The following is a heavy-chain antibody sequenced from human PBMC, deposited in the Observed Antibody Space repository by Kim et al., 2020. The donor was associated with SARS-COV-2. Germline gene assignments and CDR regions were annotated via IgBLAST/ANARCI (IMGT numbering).Heavy chain of an antibody. Sequence: GGSLRLSCSASGFTFSSYAMHWVRQAPGKGLEYVSAISSNGGSTYYADSVKGSFTISRDNSKNTLYLQMSSLRGEDTAVYYCVFGYYCSYYYYGMDVWGQGTTVTFSS. D-gene: IGHD3-22*01. V-gene: IGHV3-64D*06. J-gene: IGHJ6*02. CDR2: ISSNGGST. CDR1: GFTFSSYA. CDR3: VFGYYCSYYYYGMDV.